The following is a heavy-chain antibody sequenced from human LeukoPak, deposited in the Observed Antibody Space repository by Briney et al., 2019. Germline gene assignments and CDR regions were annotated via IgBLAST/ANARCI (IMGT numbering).Heavy chain of an antibody. J-gene: IGHJ4*02. CDR1: GFTFSSYW. Sequence: GGSLRLSCAASGFTFSSYWMHWVRQAPGKGLVWVSRINSDGSSTSYADSVKGRFTISRDNAKNTLYLQMNSLRAEDTAVYYCVMGYYDSSGWIFFDYWGQGTLVTVSS. CDR2: INSDGSST. V-gene: IGHV3-74*01. D-gene: IGHD3-22*01. CDR3: VMGYYDSSGWIFFDY.